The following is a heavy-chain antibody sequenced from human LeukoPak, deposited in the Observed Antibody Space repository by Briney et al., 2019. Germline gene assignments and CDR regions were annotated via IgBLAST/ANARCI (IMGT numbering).Heavy chain of an antibody. D-gene: IGHD3-3*01. CDR2: ISGSGGRT. V-gene: IGHV3-23*01. CDR3: ARDLDGYDFWSGPPDY. CDR1: GFTFSSYA. Sequence: GGSLRLSCAASGFTFSSYAMRWVGQAPGKGVEWVSAISGSGGRTYYADSVKGRFTISRDNSKNTLYLQMNSLRAADTAVYYCARDLDGYDFWSGPPDYWGQGTLVTVSS. J-gene: IGHJ4*02.